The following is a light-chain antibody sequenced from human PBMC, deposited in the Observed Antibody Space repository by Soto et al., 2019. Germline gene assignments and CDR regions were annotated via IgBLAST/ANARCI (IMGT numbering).Light chain of an antibody. J-gene: IGKJ1*01. V-gene: IGKV1-5*01. Sequence: DIQMTQSPSTLSASVGDRVTITCRASQSITTWLAWYQQKPGTAVKVLIYDASTLGSGVPSRFSGSGSGTEFTLTISSLQPEDFATYHCLQYHSFPGTLGQGTKVEVK. CDR2: DAS. CDR1: QSITTW. CDR3: LQYHSFPGT.